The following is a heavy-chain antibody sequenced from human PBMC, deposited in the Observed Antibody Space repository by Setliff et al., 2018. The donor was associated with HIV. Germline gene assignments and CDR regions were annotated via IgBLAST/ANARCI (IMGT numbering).Heavy chain of an antibody. J-gene: IGHJ6*03. Sequence: GGSLRLSCAASGFTFSSYAMSWVRQAPGKGLEWVSAISGSGGSTYYADSVKGRFTISRDNSKNTLYLQMNSLKTEDTAVYYCTTDVFGYSSSWYYYYYMDVWGKGTTVTVSS. CDR3: TTDVFGYSSSWYYYYYMDV. V-gene: IGHV3-23*01. D-gene: IGHD6-13*01. CDR1: GFTFSSYA. CDR2: ISGSGGST.